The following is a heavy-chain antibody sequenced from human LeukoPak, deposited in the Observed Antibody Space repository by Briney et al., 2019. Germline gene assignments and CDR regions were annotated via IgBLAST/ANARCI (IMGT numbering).Heavy chain of an antibody. J-gene: IGHJ3*02. Sequence: GGSLRLSCAASGFTFSSYGMSWVRQAPGKGLEWVSAISGSGGSTYYADSVKGRFTISRDNSKNTLYLQMNSLRAEETAVYYCAKISMGELLGDAFDIWGQGTMVTVSS. CDR1: GFTFSSYG. CDR2: ISGSGGST. V-gene: IGHV3-23*01. CDR3: AKISMGELLGDAFDI. D-gene: IGHD1-26*01.